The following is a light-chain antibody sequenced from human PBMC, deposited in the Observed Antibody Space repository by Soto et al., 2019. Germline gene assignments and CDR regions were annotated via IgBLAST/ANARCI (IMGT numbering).Light chain of an antibody. CDR2: KAS. CDR3: QHYNSYSEA. J-gene: IGKJ1*01. Sequence: DIQVTQSPSTLSASVGDRVTITCRTSQTIGNWLAWYQQKPGKAPNLLIYKASTLKSGVPSRFSGSGSGTEFTLTISSLQPDDFATYYCQHYNSYSEAFGQGTKVDI. V-gene: IGKV1-5*03. CDR1: QTIGNW.